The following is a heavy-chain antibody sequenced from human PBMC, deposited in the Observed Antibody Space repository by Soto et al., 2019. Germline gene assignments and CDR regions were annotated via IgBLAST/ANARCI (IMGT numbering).Heavy chain of an antibody. CDR2: ISGSGGST. J-gene: IGHJ4*02. CDR1: GFTFSTYA. V-gene: IGHV3-23*01. Sequence: EVQLLESGGGLVQPGGSLRLSCAASGFTFSTYAMSWVRQAPGKGLEWVSAISGSGGSTYYADLVKGRFTISRDNSKSTLFLQMNSLRAEDTAVYYCAKRLSCTTTSCYGFDYWGQGTLVTVSS. D-gene: IGHD2-2*01. CDR3: AKRLSCTTTSCYGFDY.